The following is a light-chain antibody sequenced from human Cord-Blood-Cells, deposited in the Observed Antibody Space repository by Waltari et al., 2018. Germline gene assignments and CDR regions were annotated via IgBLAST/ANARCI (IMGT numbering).Light chain of an antibody. CDR2: GAS. CDR3: QQYGSSPPRHT. J-gene: IGKJ2*01. CDR1: QSVSSSY. V-gene: IGKV3-20*01. Sequence: EIVLTQSPGTLSLSPVERATLSCRASQSVSSSYLAWYQQKPGQAPRLLIYGASSRATGIPDRFSGSGSGTDFTLTISRLEPEDFAVYYCQQYGSSPPRHTFGQGTKLEIK.